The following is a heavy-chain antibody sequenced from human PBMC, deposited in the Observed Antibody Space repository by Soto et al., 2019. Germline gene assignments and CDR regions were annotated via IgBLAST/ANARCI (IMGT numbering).Heavy chain of an antibody. D-gene: IGHD6-13*01. J-gene: IGHJ4*02. CDR1: GNSFTTYW. Sequence: PGESLKISCKGSGNSFTTYWIGWVRQMPWKGLEWMGIIYPGDSDTRYSPSFQGQVTISADKSISTAYLQWSSLKASDTAMYYCARQLSGSSSWTPPFDYWGQGTLVTVSS. CDR3: ARQLSGSSSWTPPFDY. CDR2: IYPGDSDT. V-gene: IGHV5-51*01.